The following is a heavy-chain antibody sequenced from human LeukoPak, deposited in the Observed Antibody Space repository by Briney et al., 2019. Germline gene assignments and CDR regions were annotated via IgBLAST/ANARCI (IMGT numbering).Heavy chain of an antibody. V-gene: IGHV3-74*01. CDR1: GFTFSNYW. D-gene: IGHD1-1*01. Sequence: GGSLRLSCAASGFTFSNYWMHWVRQAPGKGLVWVSRLNTDGTTTSYADSVKGRFTISRDNAKNTLYLLLNSLRAKDTAVYYCARGGLEPTDYWGQGTLVTVSS. J-gene: IGHJ4*02. CDR3: ARGGLEPTDY. CDR2: LNTDGTTT.